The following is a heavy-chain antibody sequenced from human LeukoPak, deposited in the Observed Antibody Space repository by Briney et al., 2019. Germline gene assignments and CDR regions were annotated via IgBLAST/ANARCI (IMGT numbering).Heavy chain of an antibody. J-gene: IGHJ4*02. CDR2: ISGSGGST. CDR1: GFTFSSYA. Sequence: GGSLRLSCAASGFTFSSYAMSWVRQAPGKGLEWVSAISGSGGSTYYADSVKGRPTISRDNSKNTLYLQMNSLRAEDTAVYYCAKDLFAHSLAVAGSGEWGQGTLVTVSS. CDR3: AKDLFAHSLAVAGSGE. V-gene: IGHV3-23*01. D-gene: IGHD6-19*01.